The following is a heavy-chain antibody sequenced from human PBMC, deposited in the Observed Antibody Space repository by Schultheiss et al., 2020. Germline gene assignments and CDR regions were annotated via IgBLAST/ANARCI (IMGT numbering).Heavy chain of an antibody. CDR3: ASLFTTPHLPDY. D-gene: IGHD2-15*01. V-gene: IGHV3-30*04. J-gene: IGHJ4*02. CDR1: GFTFSSYA. CDR2: ISYDGTKK. Sequence: GGSLRLSCAASGFTFSSYAMHWVRQAPGRGLEWVAVISYDGTKKYYADSVRGRFTISRDNSKNTQYLQMNSLTTQDTGVYYCASLFTTPHLPDYWGQGTLVTVSS.